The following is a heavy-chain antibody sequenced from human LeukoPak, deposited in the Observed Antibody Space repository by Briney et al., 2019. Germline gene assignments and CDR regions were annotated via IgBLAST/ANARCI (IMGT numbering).Heavy chain of an antibody. Sequence: PGRSLRLSCAASGFTFSSYAMHWVRQAPGKGLEWVAVISYDGSNKYYADSVKGRFTISRDNSKNTLYLQMNSLRAEDTAVYYCAKDPLTIDAFDIWGQGTMVTVSS. D-gene: IGHD3-3*01. J-gene: IGHJ3*02. CDR1: GFTFSSYA. V-gene: IGHV3-30*04. CDR2: ISYDGSNK. CDR3: AKDPLTIDAFDI.